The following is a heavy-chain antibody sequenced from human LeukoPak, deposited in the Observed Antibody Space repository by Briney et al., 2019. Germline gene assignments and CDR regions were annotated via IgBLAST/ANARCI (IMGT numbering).Heavy chain of an antibody. CDR1: GYTFTGYY. CDR3: ARDRSAGVWDY. D-gene: IGHD3-16*01. Sequence: APMKVSCKASGYTFTGYYIHWLRQAPGQGLEWMGFINPNSGGTNYAQKFQGRVTMTRDTSISTAYMELSSLTSDDTAVYYCARDRSAGVWDYWGQGTLVSVSS. V-gene: IGHV1-2*02. J-gene: IGHJ4*02. CDR2: INPNSGGT.